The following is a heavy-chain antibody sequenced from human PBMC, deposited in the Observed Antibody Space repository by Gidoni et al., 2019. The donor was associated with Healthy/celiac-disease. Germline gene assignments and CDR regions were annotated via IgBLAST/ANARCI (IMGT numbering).Heavy chain of an antibody. J-gene: IGHJ4*02. V-gene: IGHV3-15*07. CDR2: SKSKTDGGTT. CDR1: GFPFSNAW. Sequence: EVQLVESGGGLVKPGGSLRLSCAASGFPFSNAWMNWVRQAPGKGLEGVGRSKSKTDGGTTDYAASVKGRFTISRDDSKNTLYLQMNSLKTEDTAVYYCTTVGPRDFDAYYYDSSGYYYADYWGQGTLVTVSS. CDR3: TTVGPRDFDAYYYDSSGYYYADY. D-gene: IGHD3-22*01.